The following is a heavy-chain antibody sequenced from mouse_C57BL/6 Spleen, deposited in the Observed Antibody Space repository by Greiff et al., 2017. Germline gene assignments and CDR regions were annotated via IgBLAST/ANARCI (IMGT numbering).Heavy chain of an antibody. CDR2: IYPGSGNT. V-gene: IGHV1-76*01. J-gene: IGHJ2*01. D-gene: IGHD1-3*01. CDR1: GYTFTDYY. Sequence: VQLQQSGAELVRPGASVKLSCKASGYTFTDYYINWVKQRPGQGLEWIARIYPGSGNTYYNEKFKGKATLTAEKSSSTAYMQLSSLTSEDSAVYFCARGGKVDYFDYWGQGTTLTVSS. CDR3: ARGGKVDYFDY.